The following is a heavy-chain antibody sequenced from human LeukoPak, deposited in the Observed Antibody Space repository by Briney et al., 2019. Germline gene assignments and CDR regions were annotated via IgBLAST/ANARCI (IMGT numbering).Heavy chain of an antibody. CDR3: AKAHCYDSSGYSYYFDY. D-gene: IGHD3-22*01. CDR2: ISGSGGST. V-gene: IGHV3-23*01. CDR1: GFTFSSYA. Sequence: GGSLRLSCAASGFTFSSYAVSWVRQAPGKGLEWVSAISGSGGSTYYADSVKGRFTISRDNSKNTLYLQMNSLRAEDTAVYYCAKAHCYDSSGYSYYFDYWGQGTLVTVSS. J-gene: IGHJ4*02.